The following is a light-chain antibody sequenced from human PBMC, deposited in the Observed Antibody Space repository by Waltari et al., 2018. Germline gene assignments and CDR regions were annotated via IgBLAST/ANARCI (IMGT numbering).Light chain of an antibody. CDR3: LSYTNTAVRV. V-gene: IGLV2-14*01. J-gene: IGLJ3*02. Sequence: QSALTQPASVSGSPGQAITIPCTGSSSDVRSNHYVSWYRQYPGKAPQVLLYEVSNRPSGVSNRFSGSKSGNTASLTISGLQAEDEADYYCLSYTNTAVRVFGGGTRLTVL. CDR2: EVS. CDR1: SSDVRSNHY.